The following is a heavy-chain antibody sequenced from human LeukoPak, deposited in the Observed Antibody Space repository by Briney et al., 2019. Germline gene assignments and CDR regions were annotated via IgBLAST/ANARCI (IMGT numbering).Heavy chain of an antibody. V-gene: IGHV3-30*02. J-gene: IGHJ6*03. D-gene: IGHD5-18*01. CDR3: ARGAYSYGRPPYYYYYMDV. Sequence: GGSLRLSCAASGFTFSSYGMHWVRQAPGKGLEWVAFIRYDGTNKYYADSVKGRFTISRDNSKNTLYLQMNSLRAEDTAVYYCARGAYSYGRPPYYYYYMDVWGKGTTVTVSS. CDR1: GFTFSSYG. CDR2: IRYDGTNK.